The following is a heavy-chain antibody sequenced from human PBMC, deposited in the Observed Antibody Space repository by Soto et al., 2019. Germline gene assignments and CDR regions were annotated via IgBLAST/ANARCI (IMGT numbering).Heavy chain of an antibody. D-gene: IGHD2-15*01. CDR1: GFTFSSYE. J-gene: IGHJ4*02. V-gene: IGHV3-48*03. Sequence: GGSLRLSCAASGFTFSSYEMNWVRQAPGRGLEWVSYISSSGSSIYYADSVKGRFTISRDNAKNSVYLQMNSLRAEDTAVYYCARDTWAGGGSLPFDYWGQGTLVTVSS. CDR3: ARDTWAGGGSLPFDY. CDR2: ISSSGSSI.